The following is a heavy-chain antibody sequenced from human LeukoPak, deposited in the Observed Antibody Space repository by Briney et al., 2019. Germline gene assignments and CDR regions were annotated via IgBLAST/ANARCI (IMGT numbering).Heavy chain of an antibody. CDR3: ARDGGSSSCNMDV. V-gene: IGHV1-46*01. D-gene: IGHD1-26*01. CDR2: LKLYDGSI. J-gene: IGHJ6*02. CDR1: GYSFIRYH. Sequence: ASVKVSCKASGYSFIRYHIHWVRQAPGQGLEWMGVLKLYDGSISHAQKFQGRVTMASDTSTSTVYMELSSLRSEDTAIYFCARDGGSSSCNMDVWGQGTTVTVSS.